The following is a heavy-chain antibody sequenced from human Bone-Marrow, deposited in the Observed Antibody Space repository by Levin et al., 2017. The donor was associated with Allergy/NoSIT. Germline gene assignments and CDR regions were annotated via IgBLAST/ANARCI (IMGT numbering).Heavy chain of an antibody. D-gene: IGHD2-15*01. Sequence: WASVKVSCRASGYTFGNYAISWVRQAPGQGLEWMGRISGHSGDTNYAQNLQDRVTMTTDTSTTTTYMELRSLRSDDTAVYYCTRALDSSGGMCDYWGQGTLVTVSS. CDR3: TRALDSSGGMCDY. CDR1: GYTFGNYA. J-gene: IGHJ4*02. V-gene: IGHV1-18*01. CDR2: ISGHSGDT.